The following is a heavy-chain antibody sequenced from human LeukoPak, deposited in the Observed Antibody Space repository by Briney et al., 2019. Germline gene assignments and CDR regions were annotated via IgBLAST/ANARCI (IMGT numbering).Heavy chain of an antibody. CDR1: GFTFSVYY. D-gene: IGHD5-18*01. Sequence: GGSLRLSCAPSGFTFSVYYMSWIRQAPGKGREWVSYISSSGSTIYYADSVKGRFTISRDNAKNSLYLQMNSLRAEDTAVYYCVRGPPEIQLWLNCFDPWGQGTLVTVSS. J-gene: IGHJ5*02. CDR3: VRGPPEIQLWLNCFDP. V-gene: IGHV3-11*04. CDR2: ISSSGSTI.